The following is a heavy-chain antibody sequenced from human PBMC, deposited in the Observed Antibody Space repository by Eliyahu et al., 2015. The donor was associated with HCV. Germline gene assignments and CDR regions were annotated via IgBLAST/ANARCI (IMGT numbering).Heavy chain of an antibody. CDR3: ARSPMVTATGHFDYYYNRLDV. CDR2: IWYGRARE. Sequence: EQLMESGGXVVQPGRALXLSCTGXGFNXXPYGXPXVXQAPGKGLDWVALIWYGRAREYYADSVKGRFTISRDDSKNSVDLQMHNLRVEDTAVYYCARSPMVTATGHFDYYYNRLDVWGPGTTVTVSS. D-gene: IGHD4/OR15-4a*01. CDR1: GFNXXPYG. V-gene: IGHV3-33*01. J-gene: IGHJ6*02.